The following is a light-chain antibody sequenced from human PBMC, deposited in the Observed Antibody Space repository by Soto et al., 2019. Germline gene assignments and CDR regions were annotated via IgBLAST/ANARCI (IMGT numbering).Light chain of an antibody. CDR3: QQYNSYPWT. J-gene: IGKJ1*01. V-gene: IGKV1-5*01. CDR2: DAF. CDR1: QSLSSR. Sequence: IQITQSPSTLSTYVGDRVTITCRASQSLSSRLAWYQQIPGKAPKLLIYDAFSLQSGVPSRFSGSGSGTEFSLTISSLQPDDFATYYCQQYNSYPWTFGQGTKVDIK.